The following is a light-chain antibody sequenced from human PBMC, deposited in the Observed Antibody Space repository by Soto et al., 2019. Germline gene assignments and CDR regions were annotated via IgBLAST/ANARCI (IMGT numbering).Light chain of an antibody. Sequence: QSALTQPPSVSGAPGQRVTIYCTGSSSNIGAGYDVHWYQQLPGTAPKLLIYGNSNRPSGVPDRFSGSKSGTSASLAITGLQAEDEADYYCQSYDSSLSGSLFGGGTKLTVL. J-gene: IGLJ3*02. CDR3: QSYDSSLSGSL. CDR1: SSNIGAGYD. CDR2: GNS. V-gene: IGLV1-40*01.